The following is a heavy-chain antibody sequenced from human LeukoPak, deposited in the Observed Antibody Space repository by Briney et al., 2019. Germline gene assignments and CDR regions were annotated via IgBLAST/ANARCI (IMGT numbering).Heavy chain of an antibody. CDR3: AKVPTTSYSSGWYLYFDY. V-gene: IGHV3-23*01. D-gene: IGHD6-19*01. Sequence: GGSLRLPCAASGFTFSSYAMSWVRQAPGKGLEWVSAISGSGGSTYYADSVKGRFTISRDNSKNTLYLQMNSLRAEDTAVYYCAKVPTTSYSSGWYLYFDYWGQGTLVTVSS. J-gene: IGHJ4*02. CDR1: GFTFSSYA. CDR2: ISGSGGST.